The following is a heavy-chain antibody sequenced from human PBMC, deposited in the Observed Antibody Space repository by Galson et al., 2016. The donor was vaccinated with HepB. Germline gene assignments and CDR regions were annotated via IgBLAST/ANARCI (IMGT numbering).Heavy chain of an antibody. CDR2: ISSSGSTI. Sequence: SLRLSCAASGFTFSDSYMSWIRQAPGKGLEWVSYISSSGSTIYYADSVKGRFTISRDNAKNSLYLQMNTLRAEDTAVYYCARDLRGGSSWHPINFDYWGQGTLVTVSS. V-gene: IGHV3-11*04. D-gene: IGHD6-13*01. J-gene: IGHJ4*02. CDR1: GFTFSDSY. CDR3: ARDLRGGSSWHPINFDY.